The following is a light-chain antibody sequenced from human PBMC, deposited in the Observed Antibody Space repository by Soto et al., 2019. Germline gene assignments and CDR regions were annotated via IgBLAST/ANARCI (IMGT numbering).Light chain of an antibody. J-gene: IGLJ2*01. CDR3: QSYDGSLATSI. CDR2: GNN. V-gene: IGLV1-40*01. CDR1: SSNLGAGYD. Sequence: QSVLTQPPSVSGTPGQRVSISCTGTSSNLGAGYDVHWYQQLPGAAPRLLIFGNNVRPSGVPDRFSGSKSGTSASLDITGLQAEDEAIYHCQSYDGSLATSIFGAGTKLTVL.